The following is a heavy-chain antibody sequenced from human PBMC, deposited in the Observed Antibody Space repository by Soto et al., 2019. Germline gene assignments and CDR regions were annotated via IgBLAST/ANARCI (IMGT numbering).Heavy chain of an antibody. Sequence: SETLSLTCTVSGVSINTFYGSWVRQPAGKGLEWIGRIFSSGSTSFNPSLESRVAMSVDTSKNHFSLNLSSVTAADMAVYYCAREGSYSAYNFAHGIQLWSFDFWGQGALVTVSS. CDR2: IFSSGST. V-gene: IGHV4-4*07. CDR3: AREGSYSAYNFAHGIQLWSFDF. D-gene: IGHD5-12*01. J-gene: IGHJ4*02. CDR1: GVSINTFY.